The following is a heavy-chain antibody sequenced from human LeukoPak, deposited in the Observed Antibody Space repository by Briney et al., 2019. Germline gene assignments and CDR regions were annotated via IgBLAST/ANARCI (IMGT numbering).Heavy chain of an antibody. Sequence: PGGSLRLSCAASGFTFSSYAMSWVRQAPGKGLEWVSAISGSGGSTYYADSVKARFTISRDNSKNTVYLQMNSLRVDDTAVYYCARATLDNWGQGTLVTVSS. CDR3: ARATLDN. V-gene: IGHV3-23*01. J-gene: IGHJ4*02. CDR2: ISGSGGST. CDR1: GFTFSSYA.